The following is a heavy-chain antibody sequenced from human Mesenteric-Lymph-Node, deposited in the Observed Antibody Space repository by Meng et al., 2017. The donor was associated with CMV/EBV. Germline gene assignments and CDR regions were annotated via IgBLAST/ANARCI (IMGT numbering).Heavy chain of an antibody. D-gene: IGHD6-13*01. V-gene: IGHV4-4*02. CDR3: ARIPEMASAGTQFDY. CDR2: IYHSGYT. CDR1: GGSISSSDW. Sequence: SGGSISSSDWWSWVRQSPGKAPEWIGEIYHSGYTNYNPSLKSRVAMSVDKYKNKFTLTLKSMTAADTAVYYCARIPEMASAGTQFDYWGQGILVTVSS. J-gene: IGHJ4*02.